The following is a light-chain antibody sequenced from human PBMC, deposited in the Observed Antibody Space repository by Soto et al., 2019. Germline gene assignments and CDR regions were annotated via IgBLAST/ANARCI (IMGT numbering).Light chain of an antibody. J-gene: IGKJ2*01. V-gene: IGKV3D-15*01. Sequence: EIVMTQSPGTLSVSPGEGATLSCWASQSVSNNLAWYQQKPGQAPRLLIYAASTRATGIPARFSGSGSGTAFTLTISSLQSEDFAVYYCQHYNSWPYTFGLGTKVDIK. CDR1: QSVSNN. CDR3: QHYNSWPYT. CDR2: AAS.